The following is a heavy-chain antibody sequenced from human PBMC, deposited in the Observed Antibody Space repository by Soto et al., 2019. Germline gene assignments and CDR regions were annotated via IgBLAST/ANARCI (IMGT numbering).Heavy chain of an antibody. V-gene: IGHV4-34*01. CDR1: GGSFSGYY. Sequence: QVQLQQWGAGLLKPSETLSLTCAVYGGSFSGYYWSWIRQPPGKGLEWIGEINHSGSTNYNPSLKSRVTISVDPAKNQFSLKLSSVNGAGTAVYYCARVVRQWLVRGGWFDPWGQGTLVTVSS. D-gene: IGHD6-19*01. J-gene: IGHJ5*02. CDR3: ARVVRQWLVRGGWFDP. CDR2: INHSGST.